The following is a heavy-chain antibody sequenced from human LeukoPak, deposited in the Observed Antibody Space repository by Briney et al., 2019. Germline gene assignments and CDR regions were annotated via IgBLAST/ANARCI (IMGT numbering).Heavy chain of an antibody. D-gene: IGHD6-13*01. V-gene: IGHV3-11*04. J-gene: IGHJ4*02. CDR3: TRRPYSSSWYYFDY. CDR2: ISSSGSML. CDR1: GFTFSDYY. Sequence: PGGSLRLSCAVSGFTFSDYYMSWVRQAPGKGLEGVSYISSSGSMLHYADSVEGRFTISRDNAKNSLYLQMSSLRVEDTAVYYCTRRPYSSSWYYFDYWGQGTLVTVSS.